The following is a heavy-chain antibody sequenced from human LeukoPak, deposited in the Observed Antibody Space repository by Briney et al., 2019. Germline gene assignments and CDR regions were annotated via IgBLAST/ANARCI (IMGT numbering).Heavy chain of an antibody. J-gene: IGHJ4*02. CDR2: IIPIFGTA. Sequence: ASVKVSFKASGGTFSSYAISWVRQAPGQGLEWMGGIIPIFGTANYAQKFQGRVTITTDESTSTAYMELSSLRSEDTAVYYCASSTNSGRNGGYFDYWGQGTLVTVSS. D-gene: IGHD1-26*01. V-gene: IGHV1-69*05. CDR1: GGTFSSYA. CDR3: ASSTNSGRNGGYFDY.